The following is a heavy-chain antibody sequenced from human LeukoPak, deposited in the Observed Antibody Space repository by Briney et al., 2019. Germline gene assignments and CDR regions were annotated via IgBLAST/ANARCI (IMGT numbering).Heavy chain of an antibody. CDR2: ITSSSSTI. CDR1: GFTFNSYS. CDR3: ARILTTGTTVSY. J-gene: IGHJ4*02. V-gene: IGHV3-48*01. D-gene: IGHD1-1*01. Sequence: PGGSLRLSCAASGFTFNSYSMNWVRQAPGKGLEWVPYITSSSSTIYYADSVKGRFTISRDNAKNSLYLQMNSLRVEDTAVYYCARILTTGTTVSYWGQGTLVTVSS.